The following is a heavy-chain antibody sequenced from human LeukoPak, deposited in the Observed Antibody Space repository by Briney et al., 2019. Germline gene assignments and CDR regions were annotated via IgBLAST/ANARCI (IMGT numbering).Heavy chain of an antibody. CDR3: ARDRGDIVVVPAAMGLDY. J-gene: IGHJ4*02. Sequence: GRSLRLSCAASGFTLSSYAMHWVRQAPGKGLEGVAVISYDGSNKYYADSVKGRFTISRDNSKNTLYLQMNSLRAEDTAVYYCARDRGDIVVVPAAMGLDYWGQGTLVTVSS. D-gene: IGHD2-2*01. CDR1: GFTLSSYA. V-gene: IGHV3-30*04. CDR2: ISYDGSNK.